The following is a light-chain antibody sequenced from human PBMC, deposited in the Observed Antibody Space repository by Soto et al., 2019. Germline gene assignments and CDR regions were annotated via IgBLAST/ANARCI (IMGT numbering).Light chain of an antibody. J-gene: IGLJ3*02. V-gene: IGLV3-27*01. CDR2: KDS. CDR1: VLAKKY. Sequence: SYELTQPSSVSVSPGQTARITCSGDVLAKKYARWFQQKPGQAPVVVIYKDSERPSGIPERFSGFSSGTTVTLTISGAQVEDEADYYCYSAADNNWVFGGGTKVTVL. CDR3: YSAADNNWV.